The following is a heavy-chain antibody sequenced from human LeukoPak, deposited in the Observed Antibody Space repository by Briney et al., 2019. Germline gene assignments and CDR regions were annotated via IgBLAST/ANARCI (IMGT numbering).Heavy chain of an antibody. D-gene: IGHD4-23*01. CDR3: ARDIPDHTVVNG. J-gene: IGHJ4*02. CDR2: ISSSSSYI. Sequence: PGGSLRLSCAASGFTFSSYSMNWVRQAPGKGLEWVSSISSSSSYIYYADSVKGRFTISRDNAKNSLYLQMNSLRAEDTAVYYCARDIPDHTVVNGWGQGTLVTVSS. CDR1: GFTFSSYS. V-gene: IGHV3-21*01.